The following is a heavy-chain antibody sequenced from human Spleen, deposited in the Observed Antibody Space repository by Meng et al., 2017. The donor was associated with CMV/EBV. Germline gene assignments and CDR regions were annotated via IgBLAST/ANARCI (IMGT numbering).Heavy chain of an antibody. V-gene: IGHV4-30-4*01. Sequence: GQLQESGPGLVKPSQSLSLTCTVSDGFTTSDDYYWSWIRQPPGKGLEWIGYIHYSGTTYYNPSLKSLIAISLDTSKNQFSLNLNSVTAADAAVYYCARDSPGGYGYFDSWGQGTLVTVSS. J-gene: IGHJ4*02. CDR1: DGFTTSDDYY. CDR2: IHYSGTT. CDR3: ARDSPGGYGYFDS. D-gene: IGHD5-12*01.